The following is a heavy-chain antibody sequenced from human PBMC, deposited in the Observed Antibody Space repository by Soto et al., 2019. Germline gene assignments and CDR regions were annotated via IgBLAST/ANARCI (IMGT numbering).Heavy chain of an antibody. CDR3: ARHIAVAGVNWFDP. Sequence: PSETLSLTCAVSGGSISSGGYSWSWIRQPPGKGLEWIGYIYHSGSTYYNPSLKSRVTISVDRSKNQFSLKLSSVTAADTAVYYCARHIAVAGVNWFDPWGQGTLVTVSS. CDR2: IYHSGST. V-gene: IGHV4-30-2*01. CDR1: GGSISSGGYS. D-gene: IGHD6-19*01. J-gene: IGHJ5*02.